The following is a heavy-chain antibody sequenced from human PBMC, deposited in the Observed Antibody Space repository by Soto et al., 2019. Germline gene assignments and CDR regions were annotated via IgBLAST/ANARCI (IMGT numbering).Heavy chain of an antibody. CDR1: GFTVSSNY. V-gene: IGHV3-66*01. Sequence: GESLKISCAASGFTVSSNYMSWVRQAPGKGLEWVSVIYGGGSTYYADSVKGRFTISRDNSKNTLYLQMNSLRAEDTAVYYCARVMITFGGVIVHDAFDIWGQGTMVTVSS. CDR3: ARVMITFGGVIVHDAFDI. D-gene: IGHD3-16*02. CDR2: IYGGGST. J-gene: IGHJ3*02.